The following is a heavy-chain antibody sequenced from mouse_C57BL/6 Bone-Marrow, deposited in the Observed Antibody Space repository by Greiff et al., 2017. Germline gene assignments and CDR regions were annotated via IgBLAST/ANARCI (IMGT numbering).Heavy chain of an antibody. Sequence: QVQLQQPGAELVKPGASVKLSCKASGYTFTSYWMHWVKQRPGQGLEWIGMIHPNSGSTNYNEKFKSKATLTVDKSSSTAYMQLSSLTSEDSAVYYCASLITTITGFAYWGQGTLVTVSA. D-gene: IGHD1-1*01. J-gene: IGHJ3*01. CDR2: IHPNSGST. CDR3: ASLITTITGFAY. V-gene: IGHV1-64*01. CDR1: GYTFTSYW.